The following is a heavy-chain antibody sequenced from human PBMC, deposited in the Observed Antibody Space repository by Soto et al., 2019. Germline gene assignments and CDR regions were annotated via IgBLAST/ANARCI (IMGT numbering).Heavy chain of an antibody. V-gene: IGHV3-9*01. CDR1: GFTFDDYA. CDR2: ISWNSGSI. D-gene: IGHD1-26*01. J-gene: IGHJ4*02. Sequence: DVQLVESGGGLVQPGRSLRLSCAASGFTFDDYAMHWVRQAPGKGLEWVSGISWNSGSIGYVDSVKGRFTISRDNAKNSLYLQMNSLRAEDTALYYCAKKMGGGSYPFDYWGQGTLVTVSS. CDR3: AKKMGGGSYPFDY.